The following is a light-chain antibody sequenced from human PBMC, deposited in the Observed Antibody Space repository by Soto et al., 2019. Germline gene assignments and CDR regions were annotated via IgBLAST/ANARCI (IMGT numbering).Light chain of an antibody. CDR1: QSVLYSSNNKNY. J-gene: IGKJ2*01. V-gene: IGKV4-1*01. CDR2: WAS. CDR3: QQYYSTPMYT. Sequence: DIVMTQSPDSLAVSLGERATINCKSSQSVLYSSNNKNYLAWYQQKPGQPPKLLIYWASTRESGVPDRFSGSGSGTDFTLTISSLQAEDVAVYYCQQYYSTPMYTFGQVTKVEIK.